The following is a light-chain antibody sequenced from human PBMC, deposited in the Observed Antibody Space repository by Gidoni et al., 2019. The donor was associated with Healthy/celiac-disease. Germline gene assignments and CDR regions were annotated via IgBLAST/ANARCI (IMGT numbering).Light chain of an antibody. V-gene: IGLV5-45*02. CDR2: YKSDADK. CDR3: MIWNSSAWV. Sequence: HAVLTPPSSLSASPGASASLTCTLRSGINVGTYRIYWYQQKPGSPPQYLLRYKSDADKQQGSGVPSRFSGSKDASANAGILLSSGLQSEDEADYYCMIWNSSAWVFGGGTKLTVL. CDR1: SGINVGTYR. J-gene: IGLJ3*02.